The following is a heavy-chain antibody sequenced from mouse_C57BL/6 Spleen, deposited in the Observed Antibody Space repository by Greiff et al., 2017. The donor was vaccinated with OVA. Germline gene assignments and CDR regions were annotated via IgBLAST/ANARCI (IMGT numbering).Heavy chain of an antibody. CDR3: ARDYYGSSYGAY. CDR1: GYTFTSYW. J-gene: IGHJ3*01. CDR2: IDPSDSEY. V-gene: IGHV1-52*01. D-gene: IGHD1-1*01. Sequence: QVQLKQPGAELVRPGSSVKLSCKASGYTFTSYWMHWVKQRPIQGLEWIGNIDPSDSEYHYNQKFKDKATLTVDKSASTAYMQLSSLTSEDSAVYYCARDYYGSSYGAYWGQGTLVTVSA.